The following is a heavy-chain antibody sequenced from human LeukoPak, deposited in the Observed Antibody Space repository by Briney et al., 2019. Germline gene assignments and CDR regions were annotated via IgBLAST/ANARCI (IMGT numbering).Heavy chain of an antibody. J-gene: IGHJ4*02. D-gene: IGHD2-2*01. CDR2: IHYSGST. V-gene: IGHV4-61*01. CDR3: ARDKGYCSSTSCYGLDY. CDR1: GGSVSSGSYC. Sequence: PSETLSLTCTVSGGSVSSGSYCWSWIRQPPGKGLEWIGYIHYSGSTNYNPSLESRVTISVDTSKNQFSLKLNSVTAADTAVYYCARDKGYCSSTSCYGLDYWGQGTLVTVSS.